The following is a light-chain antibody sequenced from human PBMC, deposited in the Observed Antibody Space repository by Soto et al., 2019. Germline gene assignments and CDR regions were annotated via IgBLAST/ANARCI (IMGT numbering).Light chain of an antibody. J-gene: IGKJ1*01. Sequence: IVLTQSPGTLSLSPGDRATLSCRASQRVSTFLAWYQQRPGQAPRLLIYGASTRATGIPARFSGSGSGTEFTLTISSLQSEDFAVYYCQQYNNWPRTFGQGTKV. V-gene: IGKV3-15*01. CDR1: QRVSTF. CDR2: GAS. CDR3: QQYNNWPRT.